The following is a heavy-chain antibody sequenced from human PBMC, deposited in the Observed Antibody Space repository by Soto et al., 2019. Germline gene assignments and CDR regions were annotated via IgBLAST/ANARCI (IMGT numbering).Heavy chain of an antibody. V-gene: IGHV4-39*01. Sequence: SETLSLTCSVSGGSLSSGPYSWGWIRQPPGKGLEWIGTFYYSGSTHYNPSLASRVTISVDTSKDQFSLKVTSVTAADTAMYYCVRLGGYCSSTSCYGYYGMDVWGQGTTVTVSS. D-gene: IGHD2-2*01. CDR2: FYYSGST. CDR1: GGSLSSGPYS. J-gene: IGHJ6*02. CDR3: VRLGGYCSSTSCYGYYGMDV.